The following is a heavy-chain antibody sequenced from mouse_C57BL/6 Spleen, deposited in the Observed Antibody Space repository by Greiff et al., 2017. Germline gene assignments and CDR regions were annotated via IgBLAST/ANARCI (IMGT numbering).Heavy chain of an antibody. D-gene: IGHD1-1*01. CDR2: IHPNSGST. CDR3: ARLRYYGSSSAMDY. Sequence: QVQLKQPGAELVKPGASVKLSCKASSYTFTSYWMHWVKQRPGQGLEWIGMIHPNSGSTNYNEKFKSKATLTVDKSSSTAYMQLSSLTSEDSAVYYCARLRYYGSSSAMDYWGQGTSVTVSS. J-gene: IGHJ4*01. CDR1: SYTFTSYW. V-gene: IGHV1-64*01.